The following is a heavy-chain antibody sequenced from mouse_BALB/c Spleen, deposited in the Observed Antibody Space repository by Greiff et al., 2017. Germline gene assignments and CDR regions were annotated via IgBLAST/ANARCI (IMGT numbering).Heavy chain of an antibody. Sequence: LVESGPGLVAPSQSLSITCTVSGFSLTSYDISWIRQPPGKGLEWLGVIWTGGGTNYNSAFMSRLSISKDNSKSQVFLKMNSLQTDDTAIYYCVREGVGFDYWGQGTTLTVSS. CDR2: IWTGGGT. V-gene: IGHV2-9-2*01. CDR3: VREGVGFDY. CDR1: GFSLTSYD. J-gene: IGHJ2*01. D-gene: IGHD1-1*02.